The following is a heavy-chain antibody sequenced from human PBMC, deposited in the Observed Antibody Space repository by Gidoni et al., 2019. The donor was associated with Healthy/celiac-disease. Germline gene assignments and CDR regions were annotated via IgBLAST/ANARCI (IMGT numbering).Heavy chain of an antibody. CDR3: AKDCPSTSCHSY. D-gene: IGHD2-2*01. CDR2: ISGSGGST. CDR1: GFPFSSYA. J-gene: IGHJ4*02. V-gene: IGHV3-23*01. Sequence: EVQLLESGGGLVQPGGSLRLSCAAPGFPFSSYAMSWVRQAPGKGLEWVSAISGSGGSTYYADSVKGRFTISRDNSKNTLYLQMNSLRAEDTAVYYCAKDCPSTSCHSYWGQGTLVTVSS.